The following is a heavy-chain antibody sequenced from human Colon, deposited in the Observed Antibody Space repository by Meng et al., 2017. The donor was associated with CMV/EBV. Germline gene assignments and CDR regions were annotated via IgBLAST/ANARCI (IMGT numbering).Heavy chain of an antibody. Sequence: ASVKVSCKASGYTFTGYYMHWVRQAPGQGLEWMGWINPNSGGTNYAQKFQGRVTMTRDTSISTAYMELSRLRSDDTAVYYCARDGEYGDYVDYWDQGTLVTVSS. D-gene: IGHD4-17*01. J-gene: IGHJ4*02. CDR2: INPNSGGT. CDR3: ARDGEYGDYVDY. CDR1: GYTFTGYY. V-gene: IGHV1-2*02.